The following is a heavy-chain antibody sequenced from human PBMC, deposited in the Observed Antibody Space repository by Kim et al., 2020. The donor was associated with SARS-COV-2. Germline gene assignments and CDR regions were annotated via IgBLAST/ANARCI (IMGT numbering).Heavy chain of an antibody. J-gene: IGHJ4*02. CDR3: AKIPYDFSSGYPDY. D-gene: IGHD3-3*01. V-gene: IGHV3-30*02. Sequence: AATVKGRFNISRDNSKYTLYLQMNSLRAEQTAVYSCAKIPYDFSSGYPDYWGQGTLVTVSS.